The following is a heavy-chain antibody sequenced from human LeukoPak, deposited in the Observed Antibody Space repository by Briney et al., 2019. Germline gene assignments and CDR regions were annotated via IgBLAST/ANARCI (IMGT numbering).Heavy chain of an antibody. CDR3: AGERFVMVMPAGLDAFDI. CDR1: GYTFTSYG. Sequence: ASVKVSCKASGYTFTSYGISWVRQAPGQGLEWMGWISAYNGNTNYAQKLQGRVTMTTDTSTSTAYMELRSLRSDDTAVYYCAGERFVMVMPAGLDAFDIWGQGTMVTVSS. CDR2: ISAYNGNT. V-gene: IGHV1-18*01. D-gene: IGHD2-21*01. J-gene: IGHJ3*02.